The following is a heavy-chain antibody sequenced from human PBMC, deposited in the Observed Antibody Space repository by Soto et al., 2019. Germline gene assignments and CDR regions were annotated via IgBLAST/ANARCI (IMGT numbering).Heavy chain of an antibody. D-gene: IGHD5-12*01. CDR3: AKGAEGYVVSSLDF. V-gene: IGHV3-23*01. CDR2: ITSTGSST. CDR1: GFTFSNYA. J-gene: IGHJ4*02. Sequence: EVQLLESGGGFVQPGGSLRLSCAASGFTFSNYAMTWVRQAPGKGLEWVSAITSTGSSTYYADSVKGRFTISRDNSKNTLFLKINSLRAVDTAVYYCAKGAEGYVVSSLDFWGQGTLVSVSS.